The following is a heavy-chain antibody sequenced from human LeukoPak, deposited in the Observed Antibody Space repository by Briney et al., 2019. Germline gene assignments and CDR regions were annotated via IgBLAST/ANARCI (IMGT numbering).Heavy chain of an antibody. D-gene: IGHD5-18*01. J-gene: IGHJ6*02. CDR1: GFTVSSNY. V-gene: IGHV3-53*01. Sequence: GGSLRLSCVASGFTVSSNYMRWVRQAPGKGLEWVSVIYSGGSTYYADSVKGRFTISRDNSKNTLYLQMNSLRAEDTAVYYCARDSYNTAMVTGFMDVWGQGTTVTVSS. CDR2: IYSGGST. CDR3: ARDSYNTAMVTGFMDV.